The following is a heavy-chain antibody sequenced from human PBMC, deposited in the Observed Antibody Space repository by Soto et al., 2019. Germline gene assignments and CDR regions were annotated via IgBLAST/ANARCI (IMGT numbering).Heavy chain of an antibody. V-gene: IGHV1-18*01. Sequence: ASVKVSCKASGYTFTSYGISWVRQAPGQGLEWKGWISAYNGNTNYAQKLQGRVNMTTDTSTSTAYMELRSLRSDDTAVYYCARGDIVVVVAATEISGGDYWGQGTLVTVSS. CDR2: ISAYNGNT. D-gene: IGHD2-15*01. J-gene: IGHJ4*02. CDR3: ARGDIVVVVAATEISGGDY. CDR1: GYTFTSYG.